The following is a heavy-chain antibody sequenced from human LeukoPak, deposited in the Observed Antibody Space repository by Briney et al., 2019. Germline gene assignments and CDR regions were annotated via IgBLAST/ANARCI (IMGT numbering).Heavy chain of an antibody. CDR2: ISSRSTYI. D-gene: IGHD3-16*01. Sequence: GGSLRLSCAASGVTFSSYSMNWVRQAPGKGLEWVSSISSRSTYIYYADSVKGRFTISRDNAKNSLYLQMNSLRAEDTAVYFCAKSTRAVMAMMDVWGKGTTVTISS. CDR1: GVTFSSYS. J-gene: IGHJ6*04. CDR3: AKSTRAVMAMMDV. V-gene: IGHV3-21*01.